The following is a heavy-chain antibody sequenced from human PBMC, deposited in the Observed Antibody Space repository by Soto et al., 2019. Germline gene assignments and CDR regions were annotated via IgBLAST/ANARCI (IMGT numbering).Heavy chain of an antibody. CDR1: DFSFTDSW. J-gene: IGHJ4*02. Sequence: EVKLVESGGGLVKTGGSLRLSCAASDFSFTDSWMNWVRQSPGRGLEWVGRLKPRTDGGAIDYAAAVKGRFTISRDESANTVYLNINSLTVDDTAVYFCVTDRRGYYDTSVHYYFSHWGQGTLVTVSS. D-gene: IGHD3-22*01. CDR2: LKPRTDGGAI. V-gene: IGHV3-15*07. CDR3: VTDRRGYYDTSVHYYFSH.